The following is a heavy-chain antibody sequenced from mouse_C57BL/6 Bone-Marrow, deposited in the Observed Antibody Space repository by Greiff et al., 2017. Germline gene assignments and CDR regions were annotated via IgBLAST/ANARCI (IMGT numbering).Heavy chain of an antibody. Sequence: EVKLVESGGGFVQPGASLKLSCAASGFTFSDYGMAWVRQAPRKGREWVAFISHLAYSIYYADTVTGRFTISRENAKNTLYLEMSSLRSEDTAMFYGARQGLWLQYYAMDYWGQGTSVTVSS. V-gene: IGHV5-15*04. CDR1: GFTFSDYG. CDR2: ISHLAYSI. CDR3: ARQGLWLQYYAMDY. J-gene: IGHJ4*01. D-gene: IGHD2-2*01.